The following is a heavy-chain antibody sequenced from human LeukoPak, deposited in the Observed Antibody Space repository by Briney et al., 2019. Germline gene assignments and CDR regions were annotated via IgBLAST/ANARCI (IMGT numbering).Heavy chain of an antibody. Sequence: PSETLSLTCAVYGGSFSGYYWSWIRQPPGKGLEWIGEINHSGSTNYNPSLKSRVTISVDTSKNQFSLKLSSVTAADTAVYYCARGRGYSYRYYYYYMDVWGKGTTVTVSS. D-gene: IGHD5-18*01. J-gene: IGHJ6*03. V-gene: IGHV4-34*01. CDR1: GGSFSGYY. CDR2: INHSGST. CDR3: ARGRGYSYRYYYYYMDV.